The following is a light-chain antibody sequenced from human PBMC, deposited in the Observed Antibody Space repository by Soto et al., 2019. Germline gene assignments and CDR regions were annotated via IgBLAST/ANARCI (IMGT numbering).Light chain of an antibody. CDR2: DVN. Sequence: QSALTQPRSVSGSPGQSVTISCTGTSSDVGGYNYVSWYQQHPGKAPKLMIYDVNKRPSGVPDRFSGSKSGNTASLTISGLQADDEADYYCCSYAGSYTLYVFGTGTKLTVL. CDR3: CSYAGSYTLYV. J-gene: IGLJ1*01. CDR1: SSDVGGYNY. V-gene: IGLV2-11*01.